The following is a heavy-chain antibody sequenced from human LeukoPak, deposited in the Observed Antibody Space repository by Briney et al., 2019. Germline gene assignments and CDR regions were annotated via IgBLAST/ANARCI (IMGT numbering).Heavy chain of an antibody. CDR3: ARGPFQRVDY. V-gene: IGHV3-66*01. CDR1: GFTVSSNY. J-gene: IGHJ4*02. CDR2: IYSGGST. D-gene: IGHD6-25*01. Sequence: TGGSLRLSCAASGFTVSSNYMSWVRQAPGKGLEWVSVIYSGGSTYYADSVKGRFTISRDNSRDTLDLQMNSLRAGDTAVYYCARGPFQRVDYWGQGTLVTVSS.